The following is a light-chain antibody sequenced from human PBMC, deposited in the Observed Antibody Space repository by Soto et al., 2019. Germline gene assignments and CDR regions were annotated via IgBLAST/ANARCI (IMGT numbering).Light chain of an antibody. CDR3: QQLNGNPMT. V-gene: IGKV1-9*01. Sequence: DIPLTQSPSFLSASVGDRVTITCRASQGISSSLAWYQQKPGKAPKLLIYAASNLQSGAQSMFSGSVSGTEVTHTVSSPQPEYFANYYYQQLNGNPMTVGQGPKVQIK. CDR1: QGISSS. CDR2: AAS. J-gene: IGKJ1*01.